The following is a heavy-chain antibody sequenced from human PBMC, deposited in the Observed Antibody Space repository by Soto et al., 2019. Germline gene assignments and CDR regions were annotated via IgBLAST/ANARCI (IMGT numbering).Heavy chain of an antibody. V-gene: IGHV5-51*01. D-gene: IGHD3-22*01. CDR1: GYSSTSYW. CDR2: ILPDDADT. Sequence: VESLKISCKASGYSSTSYWIGWVRQTPGKGLEWMGIILPDDADTRYSPSFEGHVTISADRSTNTAFLHLRSLEASDTAMYYCARHGYYYDSSGYGPLMVPWPDAFDIWGQGTMVTVSS. CDR3: ARHGYYYDSSGYGPLMVPWPDAFDI. J-gene: IGHJ3*02.